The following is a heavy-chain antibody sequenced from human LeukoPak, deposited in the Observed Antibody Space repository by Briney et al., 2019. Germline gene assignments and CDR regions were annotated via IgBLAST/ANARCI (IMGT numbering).Heavy chain of an antibody. CDR2: ISSSGSTI. Sequence: GGSLRLSCAASGFTFSSYEMNWVRQAPGKGLEWVLYISSSGSTIYYADSVKGRFTISRDNAKNSLYLQMNSLRAEDTAVYYCVQESSSLLRSYFDYWGQGTLVTVSS. D-gene: IGHD2-15*01. CDR1: GFTFSSYE. V-gene: IGHV3-48*03. CDR3: VQESSSLLRSYFDY. J-gene: IGHJ4*02.